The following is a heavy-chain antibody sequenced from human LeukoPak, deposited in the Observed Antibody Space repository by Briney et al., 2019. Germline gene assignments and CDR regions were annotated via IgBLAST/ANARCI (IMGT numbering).Heavy chain of an antibody. V-gene: IGHV1-18*01. CDR1: GYTFTSYG. J-gene: IGHJ4*02. D-gene: IGHD3-16*01. CDR2: ISAYNGNT. Sequence: ASVKVSCKASGYTFTSYGISWVRQAPGQGLEWMGWISAYNGNTNYAQKLQGRVTMTTDTSTSTAYMELRSLRSDDTAVYYCAREGRPRATGECFDYWGQGTLVTVSS. CDR3: AREGRPRATGECFDY.